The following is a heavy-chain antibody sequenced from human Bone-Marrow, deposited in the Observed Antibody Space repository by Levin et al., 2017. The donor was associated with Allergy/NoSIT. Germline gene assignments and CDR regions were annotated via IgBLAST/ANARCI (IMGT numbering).Heavy chain of an antibody. CDR2: INPNSGGT. CDR3: ARELRLATYFDY. CDR1: GYTFTGYY. V-gene: IGHV1-2*02. Sequence: GASVKVSCKASGYTFTGYYLHWVRQAPGQGLEWMGWINPNSGGTRYPQKFQGRVTMTRDTSITTAYMELSRLTSDDTAVYFCARELRLATYFDYWGQGALVIVSS. J-gene: IGHJ4*02.